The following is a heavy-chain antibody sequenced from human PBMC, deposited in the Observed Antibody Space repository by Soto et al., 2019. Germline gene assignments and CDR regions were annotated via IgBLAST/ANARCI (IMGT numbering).Heavy chain of an antibody. Sequence: SETLSLTCTVSGGSISSGDYYWSWIRQPPGKGLEWIGYIYYSGSTYYNPSLKSRVTISVDTSKNQFSLKLSSVTAADTAVYYCARVIDYCGGDCHLFDYWGQGTLVTVS. CDR1: GGSISSGDYY. D-gene: IGHD2-21*02. CDR3: ARVIDYCGGDCHLFDY. CDR2: IYYSGST. J-gene: IGHJ4*02. V-gene: IGHV4-30-4*01.